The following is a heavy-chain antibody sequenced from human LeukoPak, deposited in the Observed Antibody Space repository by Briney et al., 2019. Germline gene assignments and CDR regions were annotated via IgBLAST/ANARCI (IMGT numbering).Heavy chain of an antibody. CDR2: IYHSGST. D-gene: IGHD1-26*01. J-gene: IGHJ3*02. V-gene: IGHV4-30-2*01. Sequence: SETLSLTCAVSGGSISSGGYSWSWIRQPPGKGLEWIGYIYHSGSTYYNPSLKSRVTISVDRSKNQFSLKLGSVTAADTAVYYCAREYTTSSTAFGIWGQGTMVTISS. CDR3: AREYTTSSTAFGI. CDR1: GGSISSGGYS.